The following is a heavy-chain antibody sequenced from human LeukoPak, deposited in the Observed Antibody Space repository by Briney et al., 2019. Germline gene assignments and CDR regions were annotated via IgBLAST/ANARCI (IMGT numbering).Heavy chain of an antibody. CDR3: ARGGITIFGVVKKRNPFDY. D-gene: IGHD3-3*01. V-gene: IGHV3-48*03. Sequence: GGSLRLSCAASGFTFSSYEMNWVRQAPGKGLEWVSYISSSGSTIYYADSVKGRSTISRGNAKNSLYLQMNSLRAEDTAVYYCARGGITIFGVVKKRNPFDYWGQGTLVTVSS. CDR1: GFTFSSYE. CDR2: ISSSGSTI. J-gene: IGHJ4*02.